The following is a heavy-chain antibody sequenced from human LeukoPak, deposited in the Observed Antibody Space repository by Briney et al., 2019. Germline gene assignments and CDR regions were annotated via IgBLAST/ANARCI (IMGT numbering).Heavy chain of an antibody. V-gene: IGHV3-23*01. CDR1: GVTFNNYA. CDR3: AKGGYDYVEIGYFDY. Sequence: GGSLRLSCAAAGVTFNNYAMSWVRQAPGKGLEWVSAISGSGGSTYYADSVKGRFTISRDNSKNTLYLQMNSLRAEDTAVYYCAKGGYDYVEIGYFDYWGQGTLVTVSS. J-gene: IGHJ4*02. CDR2: ISGSGGST. D-gene: IGHD5-12*01.